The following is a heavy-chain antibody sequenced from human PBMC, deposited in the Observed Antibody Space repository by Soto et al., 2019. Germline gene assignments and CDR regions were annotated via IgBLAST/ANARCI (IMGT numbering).Heavy chain of an antibody. Sequence: PGGSLRLSCAASGFTFSSYAMSWVRQAPGKGLEWVSAISGSGGSTYYADSVKGRFTISRDNSKNTLYLQMNSLRAEDTAVYYCAKGLMVRGVIISWFDPWGQGXLVTVYS. CDR1: GFTFSSYA. D-gene: IGHD3-10*01. CDR2: ISGSGGST. J-gene: IGHJ5*02. V-gene: IGHV3-23*01. CDR3: AKGLMVRGVIISWFDP.